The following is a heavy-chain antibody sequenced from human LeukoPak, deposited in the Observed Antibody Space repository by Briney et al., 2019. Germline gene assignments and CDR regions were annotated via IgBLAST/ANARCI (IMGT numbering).Heavy chain of an antibody. CDR1: GNIFTGYY. V-gene: IGHV1-2*02. CDR2: INPNGGGP. D-gene: IGHD3-10*01. J-gene: IGHJ4*02. CDR3: ATGLFSYYYGSGA. Sequence: ASVKVSCKASGNIFTGYYLHWVRQAPGQGLEWMGWINPNGGGPKYTPKFQGRVTMTRDTSINTVYMELSRLRSDDTAVYYCATGLFSYYYGSGAWGQGTLVTVSS.